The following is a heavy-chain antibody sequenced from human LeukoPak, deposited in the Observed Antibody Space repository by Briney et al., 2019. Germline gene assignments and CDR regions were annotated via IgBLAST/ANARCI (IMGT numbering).Heavy chain of an antibody. CDR2: IYYSGST. CDR3: ARERGKLLLWFGELHNWFDP. D-gene: IGHD3-10*01. J-gene: IGHJ5*02. V-gene: IGHV4-39*07. CDR1: GGSISSSSYY. Sequence: PSETLSLTCTVSGGSISSSSYYWGWIRQPPGKGLEWIGSIYYSGSTYYNPSLKSRVTISVDTSKNQFSLKLSSVTAADTAVYYCARERGKLLLWFGELHNWFDPWGQGTLVTVSS.